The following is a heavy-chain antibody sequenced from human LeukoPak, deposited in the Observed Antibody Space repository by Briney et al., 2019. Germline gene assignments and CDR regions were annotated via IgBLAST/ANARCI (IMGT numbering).Heavy chain of an antibody. CDR3: ARVPSIFGALDY. V-gene: IGHV1-2*02. CDR2: INPNSGGT. CDR1: GYTFTGYY. D-gene: IGHD3-3*01. Sequence: ALVKVSCKASGYTFTGYYMHWVRQAPGQGLEWMGWINPNSGGTNYAQKFQGRVTMTRDTSISTAYMELSRLRSDDTAVYYCARVPSIFGALDYWGQGTLVTVSS. J-gene: IGHJ4*02.